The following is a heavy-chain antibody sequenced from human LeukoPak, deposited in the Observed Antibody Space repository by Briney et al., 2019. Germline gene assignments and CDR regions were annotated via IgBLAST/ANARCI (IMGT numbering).Heavy chain of an antibody. J-gene: IGHJ4*02. CDR2: IYYGGST. CDR1: GDSISSGSFY. Sequence: PSETLSLTCTVSGDSISSGSFYWGWIRQPPGKGLEWIGSIYYGGSTYYNPSLKSRVTISVDTSKNQFSLKLSSVTAADTAVYYCAREERYFDWLLQPFDYWGQGTLVTVSS. V-gene: IGHV4-39*07. D-gene: IGHD3-9*01. CDR3: AREERYFDWLLQPFDY.